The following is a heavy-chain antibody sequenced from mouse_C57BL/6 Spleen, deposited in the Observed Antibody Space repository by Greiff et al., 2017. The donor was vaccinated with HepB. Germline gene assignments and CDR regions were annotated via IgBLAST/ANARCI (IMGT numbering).Heavy chain of an antibody. Sequence: QVQLQQSGAELVRPGSSVKLSCKASGYTFTSYWMHWVKQRPIQGLEWIGNIDPSDSETHYNQKFKDKATLTVDKSSSTAYMQLSSLTSEDSAVYYCARATVALDYWGQGTTLTVSS. D-gene: IGHD1-1*01. J-gene: IGHJ2*01. CDR1: GYTFTSYW. CDR3: ARATVALDY. V-gene: IGHV1-52*01. CDR2: IDPSDSET.